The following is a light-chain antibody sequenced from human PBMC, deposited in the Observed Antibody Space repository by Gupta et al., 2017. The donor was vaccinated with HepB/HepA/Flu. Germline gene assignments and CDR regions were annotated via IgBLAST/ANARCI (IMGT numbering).Light chain of an antibody. CDR3: CSYAGPFSWV. Sequence: QSALTQSASVSGSPGQSIPISCTVTSSDVGSHNLVSWYQQHPGKAPNLIIYEVNKWPSGVSNRFSGSKSGNTASLTISGLQAEDEADYYCCSYAGPFSWVFGGGTKLTVL. J-gene: IGLJ3*02. CDR2: EVN. V-gene: IGLV2-23*02. CDR1: SSDVGSHNL.